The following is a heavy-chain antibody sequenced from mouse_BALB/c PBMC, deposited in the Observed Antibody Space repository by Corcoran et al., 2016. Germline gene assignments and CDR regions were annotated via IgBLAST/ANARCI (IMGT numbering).Heavy chain of an antibody. CDR2: ILPGSGST. D-gene: IGHD1-2*01. Sequence: QVQLQQSGAELMKPGASVKISCKATGYTFSSYWIEWVKQRPGHGLEWIGEILPGSGSTYYNEKFKGKATFTADTSSNTAYMQLSSLTSEDSAVYCYARSNYGYDYWGQGTTLTFSS. J-gene: IGHJ2*01. CDR3: ARSNYGYDY. CDR1: GYTFSSYW. V-gene: IGHV1-9*01.